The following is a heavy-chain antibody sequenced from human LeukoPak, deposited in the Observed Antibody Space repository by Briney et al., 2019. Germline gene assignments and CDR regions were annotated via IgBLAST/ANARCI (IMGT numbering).Heavy chain of an antibody. CDR2: VSHSGST. CDR1: GYSIISSDF. J-gene: IGHJ4*02. D-gene: IGHD3-10*01. CDR3: ATDRGGGHHDH. V-gene: IGHV4-38-2*02. Sequence: SETLSLTCAVSGYSIISSDFWGWIRQPPGKGLEWIGSVSHSGSTYYKPSLKSRVTISVDTSKNQFSLNLNSVTAADTAVYYCATDRGGGHHDHWGQGTLVTVSS.